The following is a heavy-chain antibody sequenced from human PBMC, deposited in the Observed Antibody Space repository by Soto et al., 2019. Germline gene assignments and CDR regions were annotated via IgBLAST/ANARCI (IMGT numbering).Heavy chain of an antibody. CDR3: AFGELFKVHRPNWFDP. CDR2: IIPILGIA. Sequence: QVQLVQSGAEVKKPGSSVKVSCKASGGTFSSYTISWVRQAPGQGLEGMGRIIPILGIANYAQKFQGRVTITADKSTSTAYMELSSLRSEDTAVYYCAFGELFKVHRPNWFDPWGQGTLVTVSS. V-gene: IGHV1-69*02. CDR1: GGTFSSYT. J-gene: IGHJ5*02. D-gene: IGHD3-10*01.